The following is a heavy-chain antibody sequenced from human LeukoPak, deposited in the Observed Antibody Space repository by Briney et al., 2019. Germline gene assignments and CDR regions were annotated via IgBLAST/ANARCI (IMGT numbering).Heavy chain of an antibody. CDR2: ISSSSSYI. CDR3: VRDGVGAPPFDY. Sequence: GGSLRLSCAASGFTFSSYSMNWVRQAPGKGLEWVSSISSSSSYIYYADSVKGRFTISRDNAKNSLYLQMNSLRAEDTAVYYCVRDGVGAPPFDYWGQGVLVTVSS. CDR1: GFTFSSYS. V-gene: IGHV3-21*01. D-gene: IGHD1-26*01. J-gene: IGHJ4*02.